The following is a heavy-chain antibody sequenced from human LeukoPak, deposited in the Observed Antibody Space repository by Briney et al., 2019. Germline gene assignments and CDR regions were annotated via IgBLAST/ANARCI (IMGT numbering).Heavy chain of an antibody. J-gene: IGHJ6*02. CDR1: GLTFSNAW. CDR2: IYRNADGGTR. D-gene: IGHD2-2*01. CDR3: TTDSYCSTTTCYASSNYYYGLDA. V-gene: IGHV3-15*05. Sequence: GGSLRLPCAACGLTFSNAWMTWLRQAPGKGLEWVGRIYRNADGGTRDYAAHVKGRFTISRDDSKNTLYLQMNSLKTEDTAVYYCTTDSYCSTTTCYASSNYYYGLDAWGQGTSVTVSS.